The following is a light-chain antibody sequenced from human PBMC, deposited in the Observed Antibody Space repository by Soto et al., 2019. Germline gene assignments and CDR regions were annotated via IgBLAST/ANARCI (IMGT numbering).Light chain of an antibody. CDR2: GAS. CDR1: LSVSSN. CDR3: LQYKNWPPWT. Sequence: EIVMTQSPATPSVSPGERVTLSCRASLSVSSNLAWYQHKPGQAPRLLIYGASTRATGIPARFSGSGSGTEFTLTISSLQSEDFAVYYCLQYKNWPPWTFGQGTKVEIK. V-gene: IGKV3-15*01. J-gene: IGKJ1*01.